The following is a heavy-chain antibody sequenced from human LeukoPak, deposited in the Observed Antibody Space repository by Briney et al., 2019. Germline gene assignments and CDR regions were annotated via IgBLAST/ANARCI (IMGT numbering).Heavy chain of an antibody. CDR1: CGSLSYYY. CDR3: LREFGAYVEY. Sequence: SETLSLTQSVSCGSLSYYYRSWIRQPPGKGLEWIGYIYYSGSSKYNPSLKSRVTISVDTSKNQFSLRLSSVTGVDTGVYYCLREFGAYVEYWGQGTLVTVSS. J-gene: IGHJ4*02. CDR2: IYYSGSS. D-gene: IGHD3-10*01. V-gene: IGHV4-59*01.